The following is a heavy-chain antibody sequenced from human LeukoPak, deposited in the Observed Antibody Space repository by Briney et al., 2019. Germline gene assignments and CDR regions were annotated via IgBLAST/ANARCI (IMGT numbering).Heavy chain of an antibody. J-gene: IGHJ4*02. CDR1: GVSISSGGFY. Sequence: SETLSLTCTVSGVSISSGGFYWSWIRQHPGKGLEWIGYIYYSGSTYYNPSLKSRVTISVDTSKNQFSLKLSSVTAADTALYYCARGRVQLDYWGQGTLVTVSS. CDR3: ARGRVQLDY. D-gene: IGHD2-2*01. CDR2: IYYSGST. V-gene: IGHV4-31*03.